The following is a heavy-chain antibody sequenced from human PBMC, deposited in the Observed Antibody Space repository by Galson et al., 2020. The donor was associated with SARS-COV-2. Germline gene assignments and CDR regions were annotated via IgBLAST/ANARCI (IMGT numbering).Heavy chain of an antibody. Sequence: ASETLSLTCIVSGDFISTDYWTWIRQPAGKGLEWIWRISTSGRTTNYNPSLKSRVIMSIDTSRKQFSLKLNSVTAADTAIYYCAKGGSTHFDYWGQGTLVTVSS. CDR2: ISTSGRTT. CDR3: AKGGSTHFDY. J-gene: IGHJ4*02. D-gene: IGHD3-16*01. V-gene: IGHV4-4*07. CDR1: GDFISTDY.